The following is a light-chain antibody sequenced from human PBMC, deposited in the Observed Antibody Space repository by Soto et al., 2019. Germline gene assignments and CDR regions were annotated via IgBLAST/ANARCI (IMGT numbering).Light chain of an antibody. CDR2: DAS. V-gene: IGKV3-11*01. J-gene: IGKJ2*01. CDR1: QSVSSY. CDR3: PRRSSWPRP. Sequence: EIVLTQSPATLSLSPGERATLSCRASQSVSSYLAWYQQKPGQTPRLLIYDASNRATGITARFSGSGSGTDLTLTISSLEPEDFTVYSCPRRSSWPRPFGQGTKLEIK.